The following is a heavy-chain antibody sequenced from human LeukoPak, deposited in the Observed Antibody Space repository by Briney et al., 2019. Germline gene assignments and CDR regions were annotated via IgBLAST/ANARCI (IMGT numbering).Heavy chain of an antibody. CDR3: ARSEYSYGPTFDY. D-gene: IGHD5-18*01. CDR1: GLTFSTYA. Sequence: GGSLRLTCAASGLTFSTYAMNWVRQAPGKGLEWVSYISSSSSIIYYADSVKGRFTISRDNAKNSLYLQMNSLRDEDTAVYYCARSEYSYGPTFDYWGQGTLVTVSS. CDR2: ISSSSSII. J-gene: IGHJ4*02. V-gene: IGHV3-48*02.